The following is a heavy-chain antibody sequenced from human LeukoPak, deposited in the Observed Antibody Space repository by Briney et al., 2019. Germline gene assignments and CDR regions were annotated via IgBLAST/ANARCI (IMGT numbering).Heavy chain of an antibody. CDR1: GFTFSSYG. CDR2: IWSDGSTK. Sequence: GGSLRLSCAASGFTFSSYGMHWVRQAPGKGLQWVAVIWSDGSTKYYEDSVKGRFTISRDDSKNTLFLQMNSLRAEDTAVYYCARDPMATVTTNAFDYWGQGTLVTVSS. CDR3: ARDPMATVTTNAFDY. V-gene: IGHV3-33*01. J-gene: IGHJ4*02. D-gene: IGHD4-17*01.